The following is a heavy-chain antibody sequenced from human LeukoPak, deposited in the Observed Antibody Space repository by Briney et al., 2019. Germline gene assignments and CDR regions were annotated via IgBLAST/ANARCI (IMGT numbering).Heavy chain of an antibody. D-gene: IGHD6-19*01. CDR1: GFTFSSYG. CDR2: ISYDGSNK. V-gene: IGHV3-30*18. CDR3: AKDGPVAGTGEVYYYYYGMDV. J-gene: IGHJ6*02. Sequence: GGSLRLSCAASGFTFSSYGMHWVRQAPGKGLEWVAVISYDGSNKCYADSVKGRFTISRDNSKNTLYLQMNSLRAEDTAVYYCAKDGPVAGTGEVYYYYYGMDVWGQGTTVTVSS.